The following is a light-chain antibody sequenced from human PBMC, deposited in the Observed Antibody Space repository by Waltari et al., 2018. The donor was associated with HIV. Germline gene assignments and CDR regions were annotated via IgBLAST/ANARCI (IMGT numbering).Light chain of an antibody. CDR3: ATWDSSLSSWV. CDR1: SSNSGTNS. Sequence: QSVLTQPPSVSAAPGQKVTISCSGSSSNSGTNSVSWYQHLPRTAPKLFISGNNNRPSGIPDRFSGAKSGTSATLGITGLQTGDEGDYYCATWDSSLSSWVFGGGTKLTVL. CDR2: GNN. J-gene: IGLJ3*02. V-gene: IGLV1-51*01.